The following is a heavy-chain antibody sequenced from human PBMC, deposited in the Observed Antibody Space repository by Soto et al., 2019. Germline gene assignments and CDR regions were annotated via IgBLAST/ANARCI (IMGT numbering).Heavy chain of an antibody. V-gene: IGHV3-74*01. CDR2: INSDGSGT. Sequence: EVQLVESGGGLVQPGGSLRLSCAASGFTFSSYWMHWVRQAPGKGLVWVSRINSDGSGTNYADSVKGRFTISRDNAKNMLYLQMNSLSAEDTAVYHCVREGGFWRGYFDSWGQGALFTVSS. D-gene: IGHD3-3*01. CDR1: GFTFSSYW. CDR3: VREGGFWRGYFDS. J-gene: IGHJ4*02.